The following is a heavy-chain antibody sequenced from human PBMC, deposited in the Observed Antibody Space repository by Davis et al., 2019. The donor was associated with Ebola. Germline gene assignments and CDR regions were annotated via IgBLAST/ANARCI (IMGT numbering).Heavy chain of an antibody. CDR1: GLTFSKYG. V-gene: IGHV3-30*18. J-gene: IGHJ6*02. Sequence: GESLKISCVVSGLTFSKYGMHWVRQTPGKGLEWVAVISYDGSNKYYADSVKGRFTISRDNSKNTLYLQMNSLRAEDTAVYYCAKEGQEVLAMGLYYYYGMDVWGQGTTVTVSS. D-gene: IGHD2-21*01. CDR3: AKEGQEVLAMGLYYYYGMDV. CDR2: ISYDGSNK.